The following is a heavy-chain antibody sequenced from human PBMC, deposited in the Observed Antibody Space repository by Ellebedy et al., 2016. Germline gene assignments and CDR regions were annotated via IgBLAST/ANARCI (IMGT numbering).Heavy chain of an antibody. D-gene: IGHD2-2*01. Sequence: ASVKVSCXASGYTFTSYGISWVRQAPGQGLEWMGWIGAYNGNTNYAQKLQGRVTMTTDTSTSTAYMELRSLRSDDTAVYYCGVYDCSSTSCHVGPWGQGTLVTVSS. CDR3: GVYDCSSTSCHVGP. J-gene: IGHJ5*02. CDR2: IGAYNGNT. CDR1: GYTFTSYG. V-gene: IGHV1-18*01.